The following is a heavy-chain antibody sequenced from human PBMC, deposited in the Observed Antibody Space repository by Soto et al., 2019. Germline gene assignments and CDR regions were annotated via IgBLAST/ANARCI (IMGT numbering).Heavy chain of an antibody. V-gene: IGHV3-11*01. CDR2: ISSSGSTI. D-gene: IGHD2-2*01. CDR1: GFTFSDYY. CDR3: ARAGPDIVVVPAAPQYYFDY. Sequence: GGSLRLSCAASGFTFSDYYMSWIRQAPGKGLEWVSYISSSGSTIYYADSVKGRFTISRDNAKNSLYLQMNSLRAEDTAVYYCARAGPDIVVVPAAPQYYFDYWGQGTLVTVSS. J-gene: IGHJ4*02.